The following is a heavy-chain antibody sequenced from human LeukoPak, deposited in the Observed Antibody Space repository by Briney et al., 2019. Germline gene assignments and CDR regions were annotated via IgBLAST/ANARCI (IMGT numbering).Heavy chain of an antibody. CDR1: GGSISSYY. V-gene: IGHV4-59*08. CDR3: ARRGGDYGDYDY. D-gene: IGHD4-17*01. CDR2: IYYSGST. J-gene: IGHJ4*02. Sequence: PSETLSLTCTVSGGSISSYYWSWIRQPPGKGLEWIGYIYYSGSTNYNPSLKSRVTISVDTSKNQFSLKLSSVTAADTAVYYCARRGGDYGDYDYWGQGTLVTVSS.